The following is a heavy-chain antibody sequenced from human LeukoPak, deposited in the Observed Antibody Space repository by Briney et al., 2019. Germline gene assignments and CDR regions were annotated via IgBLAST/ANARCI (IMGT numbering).Heavy chain of an antibody. Sequence: GESLRLSCTASGFTFSTYIMNWVRQPPGKGLEWISFINSGSNNLFYTDSVRGRFTISRDNAKNSLYLQMNSLRDEDTAVYFCARGRWDEAIYGMDVWGQGTTVTVSS. D-gene: IGHD5-24*01. CDR1: GFTFSTYI. V-gene: IGHV3-48*02. J-gene: IGHJ6*02. CDR2: INSGSNNL. CDR3: ARGRWDEAIYGMDV.